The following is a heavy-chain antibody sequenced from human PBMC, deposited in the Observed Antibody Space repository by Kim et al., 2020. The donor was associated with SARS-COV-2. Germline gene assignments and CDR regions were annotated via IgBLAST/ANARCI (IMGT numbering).Heavy chain of an antibody. V-gene: IGHV4-4*09. Sequence: YNPSLKSRVTISVDTSKNQFSLKLSSVTAADTAVYYCARFGLVGGLRFDPWGQGTLVTVSS. D-gene: IGHD2-8*02. CDR3: ARFGLVGGLRFDP. J-gene: IGHJ5*02.